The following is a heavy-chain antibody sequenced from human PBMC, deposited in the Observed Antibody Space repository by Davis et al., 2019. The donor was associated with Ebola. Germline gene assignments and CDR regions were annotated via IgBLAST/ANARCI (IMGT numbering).Heavy chain of an antibody. D-gene: IGHD3-22*01. V-gene: IGHV3-21*01. J-gene: IGHJ5*02. CDR3: ARDRDFYDPSSYHPRGWFDL. CDR2: ISSWSDNI. Sequence: GESLKISCAASGMPFTTYTMNWVRQAPGKGLEWVASISSWSDNIYYADSLKGRFTISRDNAKNSVYLQMSSLGAEDTAVYYCARDRDFYDPSSYHPRGWFDLWGQGTLVIVSP. CDR1: GMPFTTYT.